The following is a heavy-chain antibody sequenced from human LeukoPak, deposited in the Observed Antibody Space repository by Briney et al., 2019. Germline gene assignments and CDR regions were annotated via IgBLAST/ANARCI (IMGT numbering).Heavy chain of an antibody. J-gene: IGHJ6*03. CDR1: GFTFSNNA. V-gene: IGHV3-23*01. CDR2: ISDDGGST. CDR3: ARDHRYYYYMDV. D-gene: IGHD1-14*01. Sequence: GGSLRLSCAASGFTFSNNAMSWVRQAPGKGLEWVSSISDDGGSTYYADSVKGRFTISRDNSKNTLYLQMNSLRAEDTAVYYCARDHRYYYYMDVWGEGTTVTVSS.